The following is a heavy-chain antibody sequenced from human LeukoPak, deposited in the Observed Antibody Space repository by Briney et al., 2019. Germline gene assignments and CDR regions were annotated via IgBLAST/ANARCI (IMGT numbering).Heavy chain of an antibody. D-gene: IGHD1-26*01. CDR2: IYYSGST. J-gene: IGHJ4*02. CDR1: GGSISSYY. V-gene: IGHV4-59*01. Sequence: SETLSLTRTVSGGSISSYYWSWIRQPPGKGLEWIGYIYYSGSTNYNPSLKSRVTISVDTSKNQFSLKLSSVTAADTAVYYCAREVGAFDYWGQGTLVTVSS. CDR3: AREVGAFDY.